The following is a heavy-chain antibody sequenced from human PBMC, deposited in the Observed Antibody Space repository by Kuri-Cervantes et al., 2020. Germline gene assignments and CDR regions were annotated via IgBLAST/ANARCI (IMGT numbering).Heavy chain of an antibody. CDR2: ITYSGST. J-gene: IGHJ6*03. V-gene: IGHV4-34*01. Sequence: SETLSLTCAVYGGSFSGYYWSWIRQPPGKGLEWIGYITYSGSTNYNPSLKSRVTISVDTSRNQFSLKLNSVTAADTAVFYCARGSYNYMDVWGKGTTVTVSS. CDR1: GGSFSGYY. CDR3: ARGSYNYMDV.